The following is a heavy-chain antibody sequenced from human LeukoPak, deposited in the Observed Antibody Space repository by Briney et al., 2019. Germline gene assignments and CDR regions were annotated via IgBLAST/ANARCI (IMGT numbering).Heavy chain of an antibody. CDR1: GFTFSSYA. Sequence: GGSLRLSCAASGFTFSSYAMSRVRQAPGKGLEWVSAISGSGGSTYYADSVKGRFTISRDKSKHTLYLELNSLRADDTAVYYCSQTGSFYFPFDYWGQGILVTVSS. CDR2: ISGSGGST. D-gene: IGHD2-15*01. J-gene: IGHJ4*02. V-gene: IGHV3-23*01. CDR3: SQTGSFYFPFDY.